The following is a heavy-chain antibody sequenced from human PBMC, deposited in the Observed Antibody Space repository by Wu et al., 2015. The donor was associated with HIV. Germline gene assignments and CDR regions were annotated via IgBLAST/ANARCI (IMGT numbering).Heavy chain of an antibody. V-gene: IGHV1-8*01. CDR3: ARVDRYYYGSGSSPNWFDP. CDR2: MNPNSGNT. D-gene: IGHD3-10*01. J-gene: IGHJ5*02. Sequence: QVQLVQSETEMKKPGASVKVSCKASGYTFTSYDINWVRQATGQGLEWMGWMNPNSGNTGYAQKFQGRVTMTRNTSISTAYMELSSLRSEDTAVYYCARVDRYYYGSGSSPNWFDPWGQGTLVTVSS. CDR1: GYTFTSYD.